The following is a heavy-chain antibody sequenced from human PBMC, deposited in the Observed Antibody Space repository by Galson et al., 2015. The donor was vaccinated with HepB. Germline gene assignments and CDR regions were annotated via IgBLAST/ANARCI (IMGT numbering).Heavy chain of an antibody. V-gene: IGHV6-1*01. CDR3: ARTPGIAAAAPGAFDI. CDR2: TYYRSKWYN. CDR1: GDSVSSNSAA. D-gene: IGHD6-13*01. J-gene: IGHJ3*02. Sequence: CAISGDSVSSNSAAWNWIRQSPSRGLEWLGRTYYRSKWYNDYAVSVKSRITINPDTSKNQFSLQLNSVTPEDTAVYYCARTPGIAAAAPGAFDIWGQGTMVTVSS.